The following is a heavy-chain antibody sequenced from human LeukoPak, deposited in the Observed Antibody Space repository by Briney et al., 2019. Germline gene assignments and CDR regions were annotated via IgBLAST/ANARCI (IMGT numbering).Heavy chain of an antibody. CDR2: IYYSGST. D-gene: IGHD1-26*01. Sequence: PSETLSLTCTVSGGSISSGGYYWSWIRQHPGKGLEWIGYIYYSGSTYYNPSLKSRVTISVDTSKNQFSLKLSSVTAADTAVYYCARYSGSFHAFDIWGQGTMVTVSS. CDR3: ARYSGSFHAFDI. V-gene: IGHV4-31*03. CDR1: GGSISSGGYY. J-gene: IGHJ3*02.